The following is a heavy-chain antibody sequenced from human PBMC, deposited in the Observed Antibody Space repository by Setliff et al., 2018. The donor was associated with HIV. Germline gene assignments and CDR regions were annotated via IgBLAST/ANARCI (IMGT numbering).Heavy chain of an antibody. D-gene: IGHD3-22*01. V-gene: IGHV4-30-4*08. Sequence: PSETLSLTCSVSGDSLRGGDYYYNWIRQSPEKGLEWIGYVSHTGYTYYNPSLKSRVDMSLDISKNQFSLNVSFVTAADTAVYYCARDKGRPHYYDDTGSYRSGALDIWGQGTMVT. CDR1: GDSLRGGDYY. CDR2: VSHTGYT. J-gene: IGHJ3*02. CDR3: ARDKGRPHYYDDTGSYRSGALDI.